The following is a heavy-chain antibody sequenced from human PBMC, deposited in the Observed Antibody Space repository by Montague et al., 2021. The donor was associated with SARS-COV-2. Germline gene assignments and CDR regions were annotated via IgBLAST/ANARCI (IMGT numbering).Heavy chain of an antibody. CDR3: ARATLCMDV. CDR2: IKLDGSEE. J-gene: IGHJ6*03. V-gene: IGHV3-7*01. Sequence: SLRLSCAASGFIFGDYWMSWVRQAPGKGLEWVANIKLDGSEEYYMDSVKGRFTVSRDNAKNSLYLQMNSPRAEDTAVYYCARATLCMDVWGKGTTVTVSS. CDR1: GFIFGDYW.